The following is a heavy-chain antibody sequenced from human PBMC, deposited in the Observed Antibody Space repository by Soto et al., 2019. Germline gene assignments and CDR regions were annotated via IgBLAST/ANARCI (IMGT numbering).Heavy chain of an antibody. J-gene: IGHJ4*02. CDR2: ISYDGSNK. V-gene: IGHV3-30*18. CDR1: GFTFSSSW. Sequence: PGGSLRLSCAASGFTFSSSWMHWVRQAPGKGLEWVAVISYDGSNKYYADSVKGRFTISRDNSKNTLYLQMNSLRAEDTAVYYCAKDQGYCSGGSCFFDYWGQGTLVTVSS. D-gene: IGHD2-15*01. CDR3: AKDQGYCSGGSCFFDY.